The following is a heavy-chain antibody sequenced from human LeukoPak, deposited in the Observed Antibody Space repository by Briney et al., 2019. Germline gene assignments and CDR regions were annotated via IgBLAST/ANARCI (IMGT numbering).Heavy chain of an antibody. CDR3: ARDQGRTIFGVVYYFDY. CDR1: GYTFTGYY. D-gene: IGHD3-3*01. J-gene: IGHJ4*02. CDR2: INPNSGGT. Sequence: ASVKVSRKASGYTFTGYYMHWVRQAPGQGLEWMGWINPNSGGTNYAQKFQGRVTMTRDTSISTAYMELSRLRSDDTAVYYCARDQGRTIFGVVYYFDYWGQGTLVTVSS. V-gene: IGHV1-2*02.